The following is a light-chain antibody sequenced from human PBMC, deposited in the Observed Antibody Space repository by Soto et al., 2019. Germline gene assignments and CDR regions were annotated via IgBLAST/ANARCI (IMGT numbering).Light chain of an antibody. J-gene: IGKJ4*01. CDR2: GAS. CDR1: QSISSSF. CDR3: QQYSSAPFP. V-gene: IGKV3-20*01. Sequence: IVLAQSPGTLSLSPGERATLSCRASQSISSSFLAWYQQKPGQAPRLLIYGASSRATGIPDRFSGGGSGTDFSLTISRLEPEDFTVYYCQQYSSAPFPFGGGTKVDIK.